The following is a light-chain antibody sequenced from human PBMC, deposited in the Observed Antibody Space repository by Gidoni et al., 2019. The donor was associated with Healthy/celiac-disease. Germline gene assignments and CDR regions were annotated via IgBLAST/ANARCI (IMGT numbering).Light chain of an antibody. V-gene: IGKV3-11*01. CDR1: QRVSSY. CDR2: DAS. CDR3: QQRSNWPPVLFT. J-gene: IGKJ3*01. Sequence: EIVLTQSPATLSLSPGERATLACRASQRVSSYLAWYQQKPGQAPRLLSDDASNRATGIPARFSGSGSGTDFTLTISSLEPEDFAVYYCQQRSNWPPVLFTFGPGTKVDIK.